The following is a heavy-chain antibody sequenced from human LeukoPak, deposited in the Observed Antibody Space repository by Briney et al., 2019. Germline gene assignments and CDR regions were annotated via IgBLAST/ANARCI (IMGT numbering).Heavy chain of an antibody. D-gene: IGHD1-14*01. CDR2: IYYSGST. Sequence: PSETLSLTCTASGGSISSYYWSWIRQPPGKGLEWIGYIYYSGSTNYNPSLKSRVTISVDTSKNQFSLKLSSVTAADTAVYYCARQGTGSALYWGQGTLVTVSS. CDR1: GGSISSYY. J-gene: IGHJ4*02. V-gene: IGHV4-59*08. CDR3: ARQGTGSALY.